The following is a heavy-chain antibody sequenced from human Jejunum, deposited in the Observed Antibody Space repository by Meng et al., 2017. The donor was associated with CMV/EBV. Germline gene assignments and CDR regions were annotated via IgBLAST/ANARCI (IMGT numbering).Heavy chain of an antibody. Sequence: VQLVQSGVEGKKPGSSVKVSCKASGGTFSTDGISWVRQAPGQGLEWMGGIIPFIGTTDYAQKFQGRVTITADQSARTVYMEVRSLKSEDTGVYYCARVICGGDCYLDNWGQGTLVTVSS. V-gene: IGHV1-69*12. D-gene: IGHD2-21*02. CDR1: GGTFSTDG. CDR2: IIPFIGTT. J-gene: IGHJ4*02. CDR3: ARVICGGDCYLDN.